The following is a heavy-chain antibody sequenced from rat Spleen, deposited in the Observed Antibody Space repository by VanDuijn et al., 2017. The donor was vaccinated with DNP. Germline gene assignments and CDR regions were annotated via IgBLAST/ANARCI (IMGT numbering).Heavy chain of an antibody. J-gene: IGHJ2*01. V-gene: IGHV3-1*01. D-gene: IGHD1-2*01. CDR1: GYSITSNY. CDR2: INYSGGT. CDR3: ARSVYYYSSYIPFDH. Sequence: EVQLQESGPGLVKPSQSLSLTCSVTGYSITSNYWAWIRKFPGNKMEWMGYINYSGGTGLNPSLQSRISITRDTSKNQFFLQLNSVITEDTATYYCARSVYYYSSYIPFDHWGQGVMVTVSS.